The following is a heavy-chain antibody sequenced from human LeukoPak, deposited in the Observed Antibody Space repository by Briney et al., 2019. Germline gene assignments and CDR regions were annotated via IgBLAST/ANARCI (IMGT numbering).Heavy chain of an antibody. V-gene: IGHV3-30*02. CDR3: ARGVWYALDY. CDR2: IRYDGSNK. D-gene: IGHD3-10*01. CDR1: GFTFSSYG. Sequence: GGSLRLSCAASGFTFSSYGMHWVRQAPGKGLEWVAFIRYDGSNKYYADSVKGRFTISRDNAKNSLYLQMNSLRAEDTALYYCARGVWYALDYWGQGTLVTVSS. J-gene: IGHJ4*02.